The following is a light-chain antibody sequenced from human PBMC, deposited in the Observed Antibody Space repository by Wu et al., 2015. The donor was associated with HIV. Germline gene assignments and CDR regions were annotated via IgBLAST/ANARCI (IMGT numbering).Light chain of an antibody. CDR3: QQYGSSPYT. V-gene: IGKV3-20*01. CDR2: GAS. CDR1: QSVSSSY. Sequence: EIVLTQSPGTLSLSPGERATLSCRASQSVSSSYVAWYQQKSGQAPRLFIYGASSRAVGIPDRFRGSGSGTDFTLTISRLEPEDSAVYYCQQYGSSPYTFGQGTKLEIK. J-gene: IGKJ2*01.